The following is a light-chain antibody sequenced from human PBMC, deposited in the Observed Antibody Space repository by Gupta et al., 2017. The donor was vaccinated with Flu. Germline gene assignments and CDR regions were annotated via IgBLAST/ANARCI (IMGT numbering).Light chain of an antibody. CDR3: AAWDDSLNGFYV. Sequence: QSVLTQPPSASGAPGQTVPIPCSGSSSNIGTNNVNWYQQLPGTAPKLLIYNNNQRPSGVPDRFSGSKSGTSASLAISGLQSEDEADYYCAAWDDSLNGFYVFGTGTKVTVL. V-gene: IGLV1-44*01. CDR1: SSNIGTNN. CDR2: NNN. J-gene: IGLJ1*01.